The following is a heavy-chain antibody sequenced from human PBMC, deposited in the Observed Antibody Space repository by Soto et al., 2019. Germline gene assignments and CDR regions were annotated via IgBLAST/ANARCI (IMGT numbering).Heavy chain of an antibody. V-gene: IGHV3-23*01. CDR2: ISGSGGST. CDR1: EFTFITYA. Sequence: EVQLLESGGGLVQPGGSLRLSCAASEFTFITYAMSWVRQAPGKGLEWVSGISGSGGSTNYADSVKGRFTISRDNCKSTLYLQMNSLSAEDTAVYYCANAVAGDWYFALWGRGTLVTVSS. CDR3: ANAVAGDWYFAL. J-gene: IGHJ2*01. D-gene: IGHD6-19*01.